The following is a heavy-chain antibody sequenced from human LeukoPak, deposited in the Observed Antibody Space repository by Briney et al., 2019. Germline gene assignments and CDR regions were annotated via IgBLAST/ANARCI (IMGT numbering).Heavy chain of an antibody. Sequence: SETLSLTCTVSGDSISSNSYYWVWIRQPPGKGLEWIGSINYSGNTYYSSSLRSRVTISVDTSRNQFSLKLSSVTAADTAVYCCARLLTSSSDGNYFDHWGQGTLVTVSS. V-gene: IGHV4-39*01. CDR1: GDSISSNSYY. J-gene: IGHJ4*02. CDR3: ARLLTSSSDGNYFDH. CDR2: INYSGNT. D-gene: IGHD4/OR15-4a*01.